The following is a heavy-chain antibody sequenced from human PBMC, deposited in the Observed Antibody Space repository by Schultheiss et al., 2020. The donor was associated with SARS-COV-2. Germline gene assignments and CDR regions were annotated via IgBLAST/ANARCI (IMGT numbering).Heavy chain of an antibody. Sequence: GGSLRLSCAASGFSVTSDFLGWVRRAPGKGLEWVSGISSSGTYTYYAESVRGRFTILRDSSKDTVYLQMDSLKDEDTAIYYCVKEGEEMGTSWGQGTLVTVSS. J-gene: IGHJ4*02. CDR3: VKEGEEMGTS. CDR1: GFSVTSDF. CDR2: ISSSGTYT. V-gene: IGHV3-23*01. D-gene: IGHD5-24*01.